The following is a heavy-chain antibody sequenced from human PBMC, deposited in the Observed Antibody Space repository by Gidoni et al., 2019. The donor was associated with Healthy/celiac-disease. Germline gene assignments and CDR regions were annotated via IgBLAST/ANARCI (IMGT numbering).Heavy chain of an antibody. CDR1: GGSISSRSYY. J-gene: IGHJ6*02. CDR3: ASPASESYGMDV. Sequence: QLQLQESGPGLVKPSETLSLTCTVSGGSISSRSYYWGWIRQPPGKGLEWIGGIYYSGSTYYNPSLKSRVTISVDTSKNQFSLKLTSVTAADTAVYYCASPASESYGMDVWGQGTTVTVSS. CDR2: IYYSGST. V-gene: IGHV4-39*01.